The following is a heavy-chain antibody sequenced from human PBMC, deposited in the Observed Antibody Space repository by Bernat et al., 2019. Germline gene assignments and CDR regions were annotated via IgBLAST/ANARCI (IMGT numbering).Heavy chain of an antibody. CDR2: INPIFGTA. Sequence: QVQLVQSGAEVKKPGASVKVSCKASGYTFTGYYMHWVRQAPGQGLEWMGWINPIFGTANYAQKFQGRVTITADKSTSTAYMELSSLRSEDTAVYYCAGDGPLGTHFDYWGQGTLVTVSS. V-gene: IGHV1-69*06. J-gene: IGHJ4*02. D-gene: IGHD3-16*01. CDR3: AGDGPLGTHFDY. CDR1: GYTFTGYY.